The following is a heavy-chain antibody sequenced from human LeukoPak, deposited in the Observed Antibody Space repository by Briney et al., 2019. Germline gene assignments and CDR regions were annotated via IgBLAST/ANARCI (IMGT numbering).Heavy chain of an antibody. CDR3: ARERRTVTTLERWFDP. D-gene: IGHD4-17*01. J-gene: IGHJ5*02. CDR2: ISAYNGNT. CDR1: GYTFTSYG. V-gene: IGHV1-18*01. Sequence: ASVKASCKASGYTFTSYGISWVRQAPGQGLEWMGWISAYNGNTNYAQKLQGRVTMTTDTSTSTAYMELRSLRSDDTAVYYCARERRTVTTLERWFDPWGQGTLVTVSS.